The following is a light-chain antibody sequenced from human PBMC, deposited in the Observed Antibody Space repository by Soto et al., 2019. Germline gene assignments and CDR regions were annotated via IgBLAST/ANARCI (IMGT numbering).Light chain of an antibody. CDR1: QSVSSSY. V-gene: IGKV3-20*01. CDR2: GAS. Sequence: EIVLTQSPGTLSLSPGERATLSCRASQSVSSSYLAWYQQKPGQAPRLLIYGASSRATGIPDRFSGSGSGTYFSLTISRLEPEDFGVYYCQQYGSSLLFTFGPGTKVDIK. J-gene: IGKJ3*01. CDR3: QQYGSSLLFT.